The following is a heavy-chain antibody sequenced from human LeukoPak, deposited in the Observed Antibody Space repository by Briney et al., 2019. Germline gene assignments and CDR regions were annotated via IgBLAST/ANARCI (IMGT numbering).Heavy chain of an antibody. CDR1: GYTFTSYD. Sequence: ASVKVSCKASGYTFTSYDINWVRQATGQGLEWMGWMNPNSGNTGYAQKFQGRVTITRNTSISTAYMELSSLRSEDTAVYYCARVPPNYDILTGWGHGFDLWGRGTLVTVSS. CDR2: MNPNSGNT. D-gene: IGHD3-9*01. V-gene: IGHV1-8*03. J-gene: IGHJ2*01. CDR3: ARVPPNYDILTGWGHGFDL.